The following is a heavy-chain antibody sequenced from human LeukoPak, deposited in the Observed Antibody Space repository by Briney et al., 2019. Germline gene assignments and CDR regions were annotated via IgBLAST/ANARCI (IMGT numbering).Heavy chain of an antibody. J-gene: IGHJ4*02. V-gene: IGHV3-30-3*01. D-gene: IGHD3-16*02. Sequence: PGGSLRLSCSASGFTFSSYAMHWVRQAPGKGLGWVAVISYDGSNKYYADSVKGRFTISRDNSKNTLYLQMNSLRAEDTAVYYCAREIMITFGGVIAMDYWGQGTLVTVSS. CDR3: AREIMITFGGVIAMDY. CDR2: ISYDGSNK. CDR1: GFTFSSYA.